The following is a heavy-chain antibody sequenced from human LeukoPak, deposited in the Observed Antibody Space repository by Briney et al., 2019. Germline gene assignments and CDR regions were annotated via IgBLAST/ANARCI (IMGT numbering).Heavy chain of an antibody. D-gene: IGHD6-13*01. V-gene: IGHV3-23*01. J-gene: IGHJ6*04. CDR1: GFTFSSYA. CDR3: AKDESNSSSLYYYYYGMDV. Sequence: GGSLRLSCAASGFTFSSYAMSWVRQAPGKGLEWVSAISGSGGSTYYADSVKGRFTISRDNSKNTLYLQMNSLRAEDTAVYYCAKDESNSSSLYYYYYGMDVWGKGTTVTVSS. CDR2: ISGSGGST.